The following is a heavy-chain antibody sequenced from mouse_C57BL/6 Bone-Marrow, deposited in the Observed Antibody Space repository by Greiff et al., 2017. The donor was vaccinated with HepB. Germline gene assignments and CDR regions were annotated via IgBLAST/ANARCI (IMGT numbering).Heavy chain of an antibody. J-gene: IGHJ4*01. CDR3: ARDYYGSSYPYYAMDY. Sequence: VKLVESGPGLVQPSQSLSITCTVSGFSLTSYGVHWVRQSPGKGLEWLGVIWSGGSTDYNAAFISRLSISKDNSKSQVFFKMNSLQADDTAIYYCARDYYGSSYPYYAMDYWGQGTSVTVSS. CDR2: IWSGGST. CDR1: GFSLTSYG. V-gene: IGHV2-2*01. D-gene: IGHD1-1*01.